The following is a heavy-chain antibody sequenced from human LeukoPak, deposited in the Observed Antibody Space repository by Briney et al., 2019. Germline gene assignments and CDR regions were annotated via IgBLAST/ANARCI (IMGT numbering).Heavy chain of an antibody. J-gene: IGHJ4*02. D-gene: IGHD3-22*01. Sequence: GSLRLSCAASGFTVSSNYMSWVRPAPGKGLEWVSVIDSGASTYYADSVKGRFTISRYNSKNTLYLRMNGLRAEDTDVYYCAKAVVPVISQHYFDYWGQGTLVTVSS. CDR2: IDSGAST. CDR3: AKAVVPVISQHYFDY. CDR1: GFTVSSNY. V-gene: IGHV3-66*01.